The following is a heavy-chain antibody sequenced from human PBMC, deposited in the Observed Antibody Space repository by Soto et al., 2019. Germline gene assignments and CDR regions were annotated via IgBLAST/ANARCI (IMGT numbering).Heavy chain of an antibody. J-gene: IGHJ4*02. Sequence: GASVKVSCKASGGTFSSYAISWVRQAPGQGLEWMGGIIPIFGTANYAQKFQGRVTITADESTSTAYMELSSLRSEDTAVYYCAWSYYDSSGYYGSDYWGQGTLVTVSS. CDR3: AWSYYDSSGYYGSDY. D-gene: IGHD3-22*01. CDR2: IIPIFGTA. CDR1: GGTFSSYA. V-gene: IGHV1-69*13.